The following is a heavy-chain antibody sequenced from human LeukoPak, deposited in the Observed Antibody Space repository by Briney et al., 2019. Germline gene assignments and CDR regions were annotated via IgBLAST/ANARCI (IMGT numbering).Heavy chain of an antibody. J-gene: IGHJ6*02. CDR2: INPNGGNT. CDR3: ARAERGPAAEYYGMDV. Sequence: GASVTVSCKASGYTFTSYDINWVRQATGQGLEWMGWINPNGGNTGNAQKFQGRVTMARNTSISTAYMELSSLRSVDTAVYYCARAERGPAAEYYGMDVWGQGTTVTVSS. D-gene: IGHD2-2*01. V-gene: IGHV1-8*01. CDR1: GYTFTSYD.